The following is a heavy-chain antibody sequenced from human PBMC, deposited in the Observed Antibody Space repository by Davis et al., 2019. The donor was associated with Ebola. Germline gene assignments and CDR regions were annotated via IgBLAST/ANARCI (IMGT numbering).Heavy chain of an antibody. J-gene: IGHJ4*02. Sequence: PGRSLKISCEASGFTFSSYALSWVRQAPGKGLEWVSVIYDHSTAYADSVRGRFIISRDKSNNTLYLEMNNLRVDDTAVYYCATTQWLREFDNWGQGTLVTVSS. CDR1: GFTFSSYA. CDR3: ATTQWLREFDN. D-gene: IGHD6-19*01. CDR2: IYDHST. V-gene: IGHV3-23*03.